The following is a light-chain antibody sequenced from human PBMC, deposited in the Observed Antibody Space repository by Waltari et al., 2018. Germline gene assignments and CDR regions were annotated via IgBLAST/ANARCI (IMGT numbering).Light chain of an antibody. CDR1: PSVSSN. CDR2: GAS. V-gene: IGKV3-15*01. CDR3: QQYNNWPPEDT. Sequence: EIVMTQSPATLSVSPGEGATLSCRASPSVSSNLAWYQHKPGPAPRLLIYGASTRATGIPARFSGSGSGTEFTLTISSLQSEDFAFYYCQQYNNWPPEDTFGQGTKLEIK. J-gene: IGKJ2*01.